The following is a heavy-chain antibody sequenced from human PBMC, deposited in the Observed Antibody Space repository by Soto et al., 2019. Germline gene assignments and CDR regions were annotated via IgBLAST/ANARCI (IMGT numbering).Heavy chain of an antibody. D-gene: IGHD2-15*01. CDR1: GGSISSYY. J-gene: IGHJ1*01. V-gene: IGHV4-59*08. CDR3: ARHEGRCSGGSCSVFQH. Sequence: SETLSLTCTVSGGSISSYYWSWIRQPPGKGLEWIGYIYYSGSTNYNPSLKSRVTISVDTSKNQFSLKLSSVTAADTAVYYCARHEGRCSGGSCSVFQHWGQGTLVTVSS. CDR2: IYYSGST.